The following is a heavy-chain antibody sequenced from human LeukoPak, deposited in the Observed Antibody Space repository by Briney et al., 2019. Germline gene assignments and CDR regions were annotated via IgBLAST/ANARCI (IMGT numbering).Heavy chain of an antibody. D-gene: IGHD3-10*01. CDR1: GGSISSSSYY. CDR2: IYTSGST. Sequence: PSETLSLTCTVSGGSISSSSYYSGWIRQPPGKGLEWIGRIYTSGSTNYNPPLKRRVTMSVDTSKNPFSLKLSSVTAADTAVYYCARDRRRQLLWFGIRRGYYYYMDVWGKGTTVTISS. CDR3: ARDRRRQLLWFGIRRGYYYYMDV. J-gene: IGHJ6*03. V-gene: IGHV4-39*07.